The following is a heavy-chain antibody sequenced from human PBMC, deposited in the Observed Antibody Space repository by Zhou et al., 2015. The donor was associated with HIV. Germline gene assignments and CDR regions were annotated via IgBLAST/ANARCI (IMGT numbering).Heavy chain of an antibody. CDR2: TYNGYT. J-gene: IGHJ4*02. V-gene: IGHV1-18*01. CDR3: ARDYRGSGYLAQY. CDR1: GYTLGNYG. Sequence: QVQLVQSATEVKKSGASVKVSCKASGYTLGNYGVSWVRQAPGKGLEWMGWTYNGYTKYSQKFQGRVTITRDTSASTAYMELSSLRSEDTAVYYCARDYRGSGYLAQYWGQGTLVTVSS. D-gene: IGHD5-12*01.